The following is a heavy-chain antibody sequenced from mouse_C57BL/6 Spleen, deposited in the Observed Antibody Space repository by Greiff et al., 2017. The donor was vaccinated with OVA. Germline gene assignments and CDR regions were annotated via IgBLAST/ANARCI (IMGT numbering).Heavy chain of an antibody. V-gene: IGHV1-72*01. CDR3: ARREDNWYYAMDY. Sequence: QVQLKQPGAELVKPGASVKLSCKASGYTFTSYWMHWVKQRPGRGLEWIGRIDPNSGGTKYNEKFKSTATLTVDKPSSTAYMQLSSLTSEDSAVYYCARREDNWYYAMDYWGQGTSVTVSS. D-gene: IGHD4-1*01. CDR1: GYTFTSYW. CDR2: IDPNSGGT. J-gene: IGHJ4*01.